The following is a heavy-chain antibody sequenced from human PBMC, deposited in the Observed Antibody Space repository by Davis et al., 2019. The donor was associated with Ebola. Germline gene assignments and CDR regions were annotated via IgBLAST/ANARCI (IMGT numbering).Heavy chain of an antibody. CDR1: GYSFTSYW. D-gene: IGHD6-6*01. J-gene: IGHJ6*02. CDR2: IYPGDSYT. CDR3: ARAIAARFDYYYYGMDV. Sequence: GESLKISCKGSGYSFTSYWIGWVRQMPGKGLEWMGIIYPGDSYTRYSPSFQGQVTISADKSISTAYLQWSSLKASDTAMYYCARAIAARFDYYYYGMDVWGQGTTVTASS. V-gene: IGHV5-51*01.